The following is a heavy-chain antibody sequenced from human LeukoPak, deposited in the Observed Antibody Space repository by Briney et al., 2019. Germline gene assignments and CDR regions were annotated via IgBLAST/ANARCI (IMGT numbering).Heavy chain of an antibody. CDR1: GFTFSSYS. D-gene: IGHD2-15*01. Sequence: GGSLRLSCAASGFTFSSYSMNWVRQAPGKGLEWVSSISSSSSYIYYADSVKGRFTISRDNAKNSLFLQMNSLRAEDTAVYYCASVACSAVTCFGFLFFDYWGQGTLVTVSS. CDR2: ISSSSSYI. V-gene: IGHV3-21*01. J-gene: IGHJ4*02. CDR3: ASVACSAVTCFGFLFFDY.